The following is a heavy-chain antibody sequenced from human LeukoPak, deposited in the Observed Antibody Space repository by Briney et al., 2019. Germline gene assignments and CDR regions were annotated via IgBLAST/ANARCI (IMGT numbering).Heavy chain of an antibody. J-gene: IGHJ5*02. CDR2: ISYDGSNK. Sequence: GRSLRLSCAASGFTFSSYAMHWVRQAPGKGLEWVAVISYDGSNKYYADSVKGRFTISRDNAKNSLYLQMNSLRAEDTAVYYCARFRFGYYDNSAPPWGQGTLVTVSS. D-gene: IGHD3-22*01. V-gene: IGHV3-30*04. CDR3: ARFRFGYYDNSAPP. CDR1: GFTFSSYA.